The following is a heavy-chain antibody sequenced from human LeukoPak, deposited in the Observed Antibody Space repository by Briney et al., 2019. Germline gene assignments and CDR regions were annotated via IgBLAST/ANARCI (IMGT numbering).Heavy chain of an antibody. CDR2: INLGGST. CDR1: GESFSGYS. D-gene: IGHD3-22*01. V-gene: IGHV4-34*01. J-gene: IGHJ5*02. CDR3: ARGHLDYYDSSPYPPNWFDP. Sequence: SETLSLTCAVYGESFSGYSWIWIRQSPGKGLEWIGEINLGGSTNYNPSLTSRVTISLHTSKNQFSLKLSSVTAADTAVYYCARGHLDYYDSSPYPPNWFDPWGQGNLVTVSS.